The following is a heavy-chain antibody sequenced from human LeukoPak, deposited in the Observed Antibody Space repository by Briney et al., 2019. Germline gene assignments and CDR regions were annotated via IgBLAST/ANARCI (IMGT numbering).Heavy chain of an antibody. V-gene: IGHV4-39*07. J-gene: IGHJ4*02. CDR3: ARAWEMATIRWVFDY. CDR1: GGSISSSSYY. Sequence: SETLSLTCTVSGGSISSSSYYWGWIRQPPGKGLEWIGSIYYSGSTYYNPSLKSRVTISVDTSKNQFSLKLSSVTAADTAVYYCARAWEMATIRWVFDYWGQGTLVTVSS. CDR2: IYYSGST. D-gene: IGHD5-24*01.